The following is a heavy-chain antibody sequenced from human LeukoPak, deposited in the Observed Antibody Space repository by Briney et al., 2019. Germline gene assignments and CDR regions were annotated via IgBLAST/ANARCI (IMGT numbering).Heavy chain of an antibody. CDR3: AKAIAATGRWWIFDY. CDR1: GFMFSSNW. CDR2: IKEDGTET. Sequence: GGSLRLSCAASGFMFSSNWMSWVRLAPGKGLEWVANIKEDGTETYYVDSVKGRFTISRDNPKNAQYLQMSSLRAEDTAVYYCAKAIAATGRWWIFDYWGQGTLVTVSS. D-gene: IGHD6-13*01. J-gene: IGHJ4*02. V-gene: IGHV3-7*03.